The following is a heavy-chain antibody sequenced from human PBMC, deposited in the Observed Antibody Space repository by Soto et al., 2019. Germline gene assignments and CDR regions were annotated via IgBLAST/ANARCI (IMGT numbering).Heavy chain of an antibody. CDR3: ASYYYGSGSFYYFDY. J-gene: IGHJ4*02. D-gene: IGHD3-10*01. V-gene: IGHV1-69*13. CDR2: IIPIFGTA. Sequence: EASVKVSCKASGGTFSSYAISWVRQAPGQGLEWMGGIIPIFGTANYAQKFQGRVTITADESTSTAYMELSSLRSEDTAVYYCASYYYGSGSFYYFDYWGQGTLVTVSS. CDR1: GGTFSSYA.